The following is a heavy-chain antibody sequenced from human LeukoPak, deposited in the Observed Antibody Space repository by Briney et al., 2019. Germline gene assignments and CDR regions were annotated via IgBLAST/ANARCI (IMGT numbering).Heavy chain of an antibody. CDR1: GFTFDDYT. J-gene: IGHJ4*02. Sequence: PGGSLRLSCAASGFTFDDYTMHWVRQAPGKGLEWVSLISWDGGSTYYADSVKGRFTISRDNSKNSLYLQVNSLRTEDTALYYCAKARDVLRYFDCMDYWGQGTLVTVSS. CDR3: AKARDVLRYFDCMDY. CDR2: ISWDGGST. D-gene: IGHD3-9*01. V-gene: IGHV3-43*01.